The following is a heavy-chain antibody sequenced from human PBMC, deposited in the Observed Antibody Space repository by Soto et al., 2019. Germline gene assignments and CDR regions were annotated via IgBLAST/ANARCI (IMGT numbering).Heavy chain of an antibody. CDR2: IWYDGSNK. CDR1: GFTVSSYG. V-gene: IGHV3-33*01. D-gene: IGHD2-21*02. CDR3: ASTVVTPLDY. J-gene: IGHJ4*02. Sequence: QVQLVESGGGVVQPGRSLRLSCAASGFTVSSYGMHWVRQAPGKGLEWVAVIWYDGSNKYYADSVKGRFTISRDNSKNTLYLQMNSLRAQDTAVYYCASTVVTPLDYWGQGTLVTVSS.